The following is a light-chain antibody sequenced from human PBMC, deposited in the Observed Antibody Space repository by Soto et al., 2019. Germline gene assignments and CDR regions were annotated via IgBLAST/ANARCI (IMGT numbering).Light chain of an antibody. CDR3: QQRSVWPPIT. J-gene: IGKJ5*01. Sequence: IVLTQSPATLSLSPGERATLSCRASQSVHSYLAWYQQKPGQAPRLLIYDAYKRATGVPARFSGSRSGTDFTLTINNLEPEDFAVYYCQQRSVWPPITFGQGTRLAIK. CDR1: QSVHSY. V-gene: IGKV3-11*01. CDR2: DAY.